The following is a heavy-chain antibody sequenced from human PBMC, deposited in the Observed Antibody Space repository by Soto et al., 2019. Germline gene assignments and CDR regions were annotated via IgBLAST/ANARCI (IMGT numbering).Heavy chain of an antibody. D-gene: IGHD3-10*01. CDR3: AREGGVYYGSGSYLD. CDR2: IIPILGIA. CDR1: GGTFSSYT. J-gene: IGHJ4*02. V-gene: IGHV1-69*08. Sequence: QVQLVQSGAEVKKPGSSVKVSCKASGGTFSSYTISWVRQAPGQGLEWMGRIIPILGIANYAQKFRGRVTITEDKSTSTAYMELSSLRSEDTAVYYCAREGGVYYGSGSYLDWGQGTLVTVSS.